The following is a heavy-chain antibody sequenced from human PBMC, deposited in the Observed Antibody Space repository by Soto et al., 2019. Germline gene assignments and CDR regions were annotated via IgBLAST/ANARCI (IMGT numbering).Heavy chain of an antibody. D-gene: IGHD6-13*01. CDR1: GGSISSYY. CDR3: ARGGRGSSWYGYCCWFDP. J-gene: IGHJ5*02. Sequence: QVQLQESGPGLVKPSETLSLTCTVSGGSISSYYWSWIRQPPGKGLEWIGYIYYSGSTNYNPSLKSRVTTSVDTSKNQSSLKLSSVTAADTAVYYCARGGRGSSWYGYCCWFDPWGQGTLVTVSS. CDR2: IYYSGST. V-gene: IGHV4-59*01.